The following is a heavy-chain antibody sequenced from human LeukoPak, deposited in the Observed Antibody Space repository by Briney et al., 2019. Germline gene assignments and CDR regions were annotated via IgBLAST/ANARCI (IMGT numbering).Heavy chain of an antibody. CDR2: MNSDGSST. Sequence: GGSLRLSCAASGFTFSSYWMHWVRQAPGKGLVWVSRMNSDGSSTSYADSVKGRFTISRDNAKNTLFLQMTSLRAEDTAVYYCVRGNSGSRTTPFDYWGQGTLVTVFS. J-gene: IGHJ4*02. D-gene: IGHD1-26*01. CDR3: VRGNSGSRTTPFDY. CDR1: GFTFSSYW. V-gene: IGHV3-74*01.